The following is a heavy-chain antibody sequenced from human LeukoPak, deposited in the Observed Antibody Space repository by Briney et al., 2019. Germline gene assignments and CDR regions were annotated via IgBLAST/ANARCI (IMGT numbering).Heavy chain of an antibody. Sequence: GGSLRLSCAASGFPSSTYWMHWVRQPPGKGLMWVSRIIPDGSSRTYAASVKGRFITSRANAKNTLTLQMTSLTAADTAVYYCARDGGLLPDNWGKGTLVTVSS. J-gene: IGHJ4*02. CDR2: IIPDGSSR. CDR3: ARDGGLLPDN. CDR1: GFPSSTYW. V-gene: IGHV3-74*01. D-gene: IGHD2-21*02.